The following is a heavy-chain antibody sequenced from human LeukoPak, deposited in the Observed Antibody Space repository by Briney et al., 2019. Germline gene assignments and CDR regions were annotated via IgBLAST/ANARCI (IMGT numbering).Heavy chain of an antibody. J-gene: IGHJ4*02. CDR3: ARDIRSSYFDC. V-gene: IGHV3-33*01. Sequence: PGRSLRLSCAASEFNFKNYGMHWVRQAPDKGLEWAAVIWYDGSKQYYADSVKGRFTISRDNSKNMLYLQINSLRVEDTAVYYCARDIRSSYFDCWGQGTLVTVSS. CDR1: EFNFKNYG. CDR2: IWYDGSKQ. D-gene: IGHD6-19*01.